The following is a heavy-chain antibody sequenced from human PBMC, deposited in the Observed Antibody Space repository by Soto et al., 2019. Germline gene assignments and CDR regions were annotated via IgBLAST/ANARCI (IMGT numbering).Heavy chain of an antibody. D-gene: IGHD3-22*01. CDR1: GFTFSSYA. Sequence: GGSLRLSCAASGFTFSSYAMSWVRQALGKGLEWVSAISGSGGSTYYADSVKGRFTISRDNSKNTLYLQMNSLRDEDTAVYYCAKRPPYYYDSSGYHDYCGQGTLVTVSS. CDR2: ISGSGGST. CDR3: AKRPPYYYDSSGYHDY. J-gene: IGHJ4*02. V-gene: IGHV3-23*01.